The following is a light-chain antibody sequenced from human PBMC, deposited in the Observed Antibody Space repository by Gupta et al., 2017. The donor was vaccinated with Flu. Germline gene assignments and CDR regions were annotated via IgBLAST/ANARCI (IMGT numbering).Light chain of an antibody. CDR3: MQGSRWPWA. CDR2: QVS. Sequence: DVVITQSPLTLSVTLAKPATISCRSSQSLVYIDGNTYLHWFQQRPGQSPRRLIYQVSHRESGVPDRFSGSGSGTDFTLKISRVEAEDVGVYYCMQGSRWPWAFGQGTKVEIK. CDR1: QSLVYIDGNTY. J-gene: IGKJ1*01. V-gene: IGKV2-30*01.